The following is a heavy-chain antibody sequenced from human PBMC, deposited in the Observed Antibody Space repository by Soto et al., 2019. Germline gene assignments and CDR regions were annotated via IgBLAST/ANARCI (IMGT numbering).Heavy chain of an antibody. CDR3: ARDQGVVVTADNWFDP. J-gene: IGHJ5*02. CDR2: IFSSGIT. Sequence: SETLSLTCTVSGGSITDYSWVWIRQPAGKGLEWIGRIFSSGITNYNPSLKGRITMSLDTSKNQFSLKLNSATATDTAVYFCARDQGVVVTADNWFDPWGQGIMVTVSS. V-gene: IGHV4-4*07. CDR1: GGSITDYS. D-gene: IGHD2-21*02.